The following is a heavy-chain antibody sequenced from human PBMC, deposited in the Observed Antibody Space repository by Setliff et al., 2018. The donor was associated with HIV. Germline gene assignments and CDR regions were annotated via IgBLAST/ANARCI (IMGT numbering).Heavy chain of an antibody. CDR3: ARPALGIGGGSRFDN. D-gene: IGHD3-10*01. CDR2: VDYRGNT. V-gene: IGHV4-39*02. Sequence: PSETLSLTCSVSGASVSSSSYYWGWVRQPPGKGLEWIGIVDYRGNTYYSPSFHSRVTVLVDTSKNHFSLILTSVTAADTAVYYCARPALGIGGGSRFDNWGQGTRVTVSS. CDR1: GASVSSSSYY. J-gene: IGHJ4*02.